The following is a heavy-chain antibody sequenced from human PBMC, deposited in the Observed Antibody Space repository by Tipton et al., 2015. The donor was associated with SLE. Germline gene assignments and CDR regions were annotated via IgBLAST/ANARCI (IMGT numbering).Heavy chain of an antibody. CDR2: INHSGST. CDR1: GGSISSHY. D-gene: IGHD1-1*01. J-gene: IGHJ4*02. Sequence: LRLSCTVSGGSISSHYWSWIRQPPGKGLEWIGEINHSGSTNYNPSLKSRVTISVDTSRNQFSLKLSSVTAADTAVYYCASTNWNFDYWGQGTLVTVSS. CDR3: ASTNWNFDY. V-gene: IGHV4-34*01.